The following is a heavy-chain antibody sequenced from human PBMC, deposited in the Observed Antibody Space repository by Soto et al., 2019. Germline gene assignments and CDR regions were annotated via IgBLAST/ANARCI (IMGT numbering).Heavy chain of an antibody. CDR1: GFTFGRFG. CDR3: AKEIRANLDDYGDYDWFDS. Sequence: QVQLVESGGGVVQPGRSLRLSCAASGFTFGRFGMHWVRQAPGEGLEWVTFISYDGGNTEYAASVKGRFTVSRDNSKNTLYLQMNSLRAEDTAFYFCAKEIRANLDDYGDYDWFDSWGQGTLVIVSS. D-gene: IGHD4-17*01. J-gene: IGHJ5*01. V-gene: IGHV3-30*18. CDR2: ISYDGGNT.